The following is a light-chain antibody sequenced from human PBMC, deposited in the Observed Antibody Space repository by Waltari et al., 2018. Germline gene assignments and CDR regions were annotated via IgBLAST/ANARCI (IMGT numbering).Light chain of an antibody. J-gene: IGKJ2*01. CDR1: QGISSY. CDR2: AAS. Sequence: DIQLTQSPSFLSASVGDRVTITCRASQGISSYLAWYQQPPGEAPKLLISAASTLQSGVPSRFRGSGSGTEFTLTIRSLQPEDFATYYCQQLNSFPYTFGQGTKLDIK. CDR3: QQLNSFPYT. V-gene: IGKV1-9*01.